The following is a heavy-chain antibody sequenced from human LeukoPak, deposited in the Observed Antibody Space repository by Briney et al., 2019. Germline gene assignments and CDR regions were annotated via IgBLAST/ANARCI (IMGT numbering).Heavy chain of an antibody. V-gene: IGHV3-21*01. Sequence: GGSLRLSCAASGFTFSSYSMNWVRRAPGKGLEWVSSIRSSSTYIYYADSVKGRFTISRDNAKNSLYLQMNSLRAEDTAVYYCARDLDYYASGASDYWGQGTLVTVSS. J-gene: IGHJ4*02. D-gene: IGHD3-10*01. CDR2: IRSSSTYI. CDR1: GFTFSSYS. CDR3: ARDLDYYASGASDY.